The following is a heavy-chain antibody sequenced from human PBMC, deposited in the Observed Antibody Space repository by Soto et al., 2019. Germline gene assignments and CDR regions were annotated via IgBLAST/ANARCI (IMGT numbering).Heavy chain of an antibody. J-gene: IGHJ4*02. V-gene: IGHV3-23*01. CDR1: GFTFRSTA. CDR2: ISGSGGNT. D-gene: IGHD6-13*01. Sequence: EVQLLESGGGLIQPGGSLRLSCAASGFTFRSTAMSWVRQAPGKGLEWVSTISGSGGNTNYADSVKGRFSISRDNSMNTLYLQMNSLGAEDTAVYYCAKSALAAAGTGPFDYWGQGTLVTVSS. CDR3: AKSALAAAGTGPFDY.